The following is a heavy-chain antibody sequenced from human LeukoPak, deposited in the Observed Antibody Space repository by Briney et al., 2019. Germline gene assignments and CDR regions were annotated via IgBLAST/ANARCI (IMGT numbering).Heavy chain of an antibody. CDR1: GGSISSYY. Sequence: SETLSLTCTVSGGSISSYYWSWIRQPPGKGLEWIGYIYYSGSTNYNPSLKSRVTISVDTSKNQFSLKLSSVTAADTAVYYCARLRGSYGGDAFDIWGQGTMVTVSS. CDR3: ARLRGSYGGDAFDI. CDR2: IYYSGST. J-gene: IGHJ3*02. D-gene: IGHD1-26*01. V-gene: IGHV4-59*01.